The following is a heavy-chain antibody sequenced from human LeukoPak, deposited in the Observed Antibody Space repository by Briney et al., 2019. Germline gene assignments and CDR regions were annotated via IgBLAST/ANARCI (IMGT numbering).Heavy chain of an antibody. CDR2: TYYRSKWYN. Sequence: SQTLSLTCAISEDSVSSNSAAWNWIRQSPSRGLEWLGRTYYRSKWYNDYAVSVKSRITINPDTSKNQFSLQLNSVTPEDTAVYYCARGEMTSWYFPDWYFDLWGRGTLVTVSS. CDR3: ARGEMTSWYFPDWYFDL. V-gene: IGHV6-1*01. J-gene: IGHJ2*01. CDR1: EDSVSSNSAA. D-gene: IGHD6-13*01.